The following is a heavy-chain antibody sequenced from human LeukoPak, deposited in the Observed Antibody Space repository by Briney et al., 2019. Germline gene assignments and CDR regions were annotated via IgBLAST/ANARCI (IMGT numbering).Heavy chain of an antibody. CDR2: INSGGTTT. CDR1: GFTFSSYW. V-gene: IGHV3-74*01. D-gene: IGHD5-12*01. Sequence: GGSLRLSCAASGFTFSSYWMHWVRQVPGKGLVWVSRINSGGTTTNYADSVKGRFTISRDNAKNTLYLQMNSLRAEDTAVYYCGRETYTYDTSGPDHWGQGTLVTVSS. J-gene: IGHJ4*02. CDR3: GRETYTYDTSGPDH.